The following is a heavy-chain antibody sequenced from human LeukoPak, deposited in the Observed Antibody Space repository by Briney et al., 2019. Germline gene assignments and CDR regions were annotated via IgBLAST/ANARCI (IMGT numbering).Heavy chain of an antibody. D-gene: IGHD3-22*01. J-gene: IGHJ4*02. CDR2: INHSGST. Sequence: PSETLSLTCAVYGGSFSGYYWSWIRQPPGKGLEWIGEINHSGSTNYNPSLKSRVTISVDTSKNQFSLKLSSVTAADTAVYYCARDAYYYDSSAYDLAYWGQGTLVTVSS. CDR1: GGSFSGYY. CDR3: ARDAYYYDSSAYDLAY. V-gene: IGHV4-34*01.